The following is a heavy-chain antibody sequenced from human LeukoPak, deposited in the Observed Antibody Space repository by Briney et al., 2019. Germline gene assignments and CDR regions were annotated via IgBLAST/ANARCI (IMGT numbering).Heavy chain of an antibody. Sequence: PGGSLRLSCAASGFTFDDYAMHWVRQAPGKGLEWFSGISWNSGSIGYADSVKGRFTISRDNAKNSLYLQMNSLRAEDTALYYCAKEPGGNDGYWGQGTLVTVSS. V-gene: IGHV3-9*01. CDR1: GFTFDDYA. D-gene: IGHD4-23*01. J-gene: IGHJ4*02. CDR2: ISWNSGSI. CDR3: AKEPGGNDGY.